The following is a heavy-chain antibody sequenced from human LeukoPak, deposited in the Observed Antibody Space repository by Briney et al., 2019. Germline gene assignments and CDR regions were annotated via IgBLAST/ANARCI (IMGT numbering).Heavy chain of an antibody. CDR1: GGSISSYY. D-gene: IGHD5-18*01. CDR3: ARRVGHSYGVTGAGAFDT. Sequence: PSETLSLTCTVSGGSISSYYWSWIRQPPGKGLEWIGYIYYSGSTYYNPSLKSRVTISVDTPNNQFSLRLSSVTAADTAVYYCARRVGHSYGVTGAGAFDTWGQGTMVTVSS. V-gene: IGHV4-59*01. J-gene: IGHJ3*02. CDR2: IYYSGST.